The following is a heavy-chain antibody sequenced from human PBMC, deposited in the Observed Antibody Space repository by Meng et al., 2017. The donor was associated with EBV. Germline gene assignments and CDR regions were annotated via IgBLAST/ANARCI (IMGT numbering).Heavy chain of an antibody. CDR2: INAGNGNT. D-gene: IGHD2-15*01. V-gene: IGHV1-3*01. CDR1: GYTFTSYA. J-gene: IGHJ5*02. CDR3: ARRGGVADWFDP. Sequence: QVQLVKSGAEWKKPGASVKVSCKASGYTFTSYAMHWVRQAPGQRLEWMGWINAGNGNTKYSQKFQGRVTITRDTSASTAYMELSSLRSEDTAVYYCARRGGVADWFDPWGQGTLVTVSS.